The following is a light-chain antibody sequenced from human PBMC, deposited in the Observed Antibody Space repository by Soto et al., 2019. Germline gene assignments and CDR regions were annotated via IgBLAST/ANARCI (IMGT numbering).Light chain of an antibody. Sequence: QSVLTQSPSASASLGASVKLTCTLGSGHSDYPIMWHQQQPEKGPRFLMRVNSDGSHSKGDGIPDRFSGSSSGAEHYLIISSLQSEDETDYYCQTWGTGTVIFGGGTKLTVL. CDR2: VNSDGSH. J-gene: IGLJ2*01. CDR1: SGHSDYP. CDR3: QTWGTGTVI. V-gene: IGLV4-69*02.